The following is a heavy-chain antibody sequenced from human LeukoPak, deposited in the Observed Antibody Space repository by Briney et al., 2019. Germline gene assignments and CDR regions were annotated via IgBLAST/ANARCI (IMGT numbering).Heavy chain of an antibody. J-gene: IGHJ5*02. V-gene: IGHV4-34*01. D-gene: IGHD6-19*01. CDR2: INHSGST. CDR3: ARGRLGYSSGWYDFGVNNWFDP. Sequence: SETLSLTCAVYGGSFSGYYWSWIRQPPGKGLEWIGEINHSGSTNYNPSRKRRVTISVDKSKNQFSLKLSSVTAADTAVYYCARGRLGYSSGWYDFGVNNWFDPWGQGTLVTVSS. CDR1: GGSFSGYY.